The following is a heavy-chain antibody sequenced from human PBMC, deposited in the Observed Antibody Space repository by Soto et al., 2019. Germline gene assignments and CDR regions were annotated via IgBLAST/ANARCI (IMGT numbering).Heavy chain of an antibody. CDR2: IYPGDSDT. CDR3: ARLSQAAARFLTGELDY. D-gene: IGHD7-27*01. CDR1: GYSFTNYW. Sequence: GESLKISCKGSGYSFTNYWIGWVRQMPGKGLEWMGIIYPGDSDTRYSPSFHGQVTISADSTAYLQWSSLKASDTAMYYCARLSQAAARFLTGELDYWGQGTLVTVSS. J-gene: IGHJ4*02. V-gene: IGHV5-51*01.